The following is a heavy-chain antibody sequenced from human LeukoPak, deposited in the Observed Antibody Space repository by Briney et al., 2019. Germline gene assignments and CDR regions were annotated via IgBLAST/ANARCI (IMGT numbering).Heavy chain of an antibody. D-gene: IGHD3-10*01. V-gene: IGHV4-4*07. CDR3: ASGWFGEAWAVDI. Sequence: SETLSLTCTVSGGSISSYYWSWIRQPAGKGLEWIGGIYSSGSTNYNPSLKSRVTMSVDTSKNQFSLKLRSVTAADPAVYYCASGWFGEAWAVDIWGQGTMVTVSS. CDR1: GGSISSYY. J-gene: IGHJ3*02. CDR2: IYSSGST.